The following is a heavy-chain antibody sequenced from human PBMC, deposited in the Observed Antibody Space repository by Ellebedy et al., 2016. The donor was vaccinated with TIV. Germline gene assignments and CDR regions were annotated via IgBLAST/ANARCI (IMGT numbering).Heavy chain of an antibody. J-gene: IGHJ3*02. V-gene: IGHV1-8*03. CDR1: GYTFTSYD. CDR3: ARGLRYYGSGSALFDI. D-gene: IGHD3-10*01. Sequence: AASVKVSCKASGYTFTSYDINWVRQATGQGLEWMGWMNPNSGNTGYAQKFQGRVTITSNTSISTAYMELSSLRSEDTAVYYCARGLRYYGSGSALFDIWGQGTMVTVSS. CDR2: MNPNSGNT.